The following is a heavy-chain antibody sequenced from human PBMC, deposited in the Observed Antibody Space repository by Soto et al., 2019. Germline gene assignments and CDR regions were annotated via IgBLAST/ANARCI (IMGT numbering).Heavy chain of an antibody. Sequence: DVQLVESGGGLIQPGESLRLSCAAFGLTISGKKYVAWVRQAPGKGLEWVSALYDVDGSFYADSVKGRFTTSSDSSKTTVYLQMNDLRHEDTAVYYCATGHDREHAYDVWGQGTTVTVSS. D-gene: IGHD1-1*01. CDR3: ATGHDREHAYDV. CDR1: GLTISGKKY. CDR2: LYDVDGS. V-gene: IGHV3-53*01. J-gene: IGHJ3*01.